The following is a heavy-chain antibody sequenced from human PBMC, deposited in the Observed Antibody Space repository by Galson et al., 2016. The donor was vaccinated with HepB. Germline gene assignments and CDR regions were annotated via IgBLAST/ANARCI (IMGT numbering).Heavy chain of an antibody. D-gene: IGHD3-16*02. V-gene: IGHV1-18*01. Sequence: SVKVSCKASGYTFTSNCISWVRQAPGQGLEWMGWISAYSGNPNYAQKLQGRVTMTTDTSTGTAYMELRSLGSDDTTVYYFSTEQQHALVDWGQGTLVTVSS. CDR2: ISAYSGNP. J-gene: IGHJ4*02. CDR3: STEQQHALVD. CDR1: GYTFTSNC.